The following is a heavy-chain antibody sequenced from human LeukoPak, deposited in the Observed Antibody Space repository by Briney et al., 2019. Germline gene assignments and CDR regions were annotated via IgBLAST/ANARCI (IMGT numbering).Heavy chain of an antibody. D-gene: IGHD5-18*01. Sequence: GALRLSCVDSGFTFSSYSMNWVRQAPGKGLEWVSSISSGSKYTYNADSVKGRFTISRDNSKNSLYLQMNSLRVEDTAVYYCARALSYSYGSMDFWGQGTLVIVSS. CDR1: GFTFSSYS. V-gene: IGHV3-21*01. CDR2: ISSGSKYT. CDR3: ARALSYSYGSMDF. J-gene: IGHJ4*02.